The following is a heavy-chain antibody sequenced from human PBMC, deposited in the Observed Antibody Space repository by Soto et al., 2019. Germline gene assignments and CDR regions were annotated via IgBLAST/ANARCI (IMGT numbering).Heavy chain of an antibody. V-gene: IGHV4-34*01. CDR1: GGSFSGYY. CDR3: ARESHDILTGPPWVWYFDL. Sequence: QVQLQQWGAGPLRPLETLSLTCGVSGGSFSGYYWAWIRQSPGKGLEWIGEINDRGSIIYNPSLKSRVSISVDTSKKHYSLKVRSVTAADTAVYYCARESHDILTGPPWVWYFDLWGRGTLVSVSS. CDR2: INDRGSI. D-gene: IGHD3-9*01. J-gene: IGHJ2*01.